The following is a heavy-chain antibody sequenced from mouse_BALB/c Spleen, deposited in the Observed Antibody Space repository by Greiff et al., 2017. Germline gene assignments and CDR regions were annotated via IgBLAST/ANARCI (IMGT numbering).Heavy chain of an antibody. CDR3: ARKKTYYFDY. CDR1: GYAFRSYW. V-gene: IGHV1-80*01. CDR2: IYPGDGDT. J-gene: IGHJ2*01. Sequence: QVQLQQSGGELVRPGASVKIFCKASGYAFRSYWMNWGKQRPGQGLEWIGQIYPGDGDTNYNGKFKGKATLTADKSSSTAYMQLSSLTSEDSAVYFCARKKTYYFDYWGQGTTLTVSS.